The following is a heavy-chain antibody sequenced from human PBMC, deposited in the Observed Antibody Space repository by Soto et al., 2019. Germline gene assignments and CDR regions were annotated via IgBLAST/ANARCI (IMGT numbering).Heavy chain of an antibody. V-gene: IGHV1-2*02. Sequence: ASVKVSCKXSGYTFTGYYMHWVRQAPGQGLEWMGWINPNSGGTNYAQKFQGRVTMTRDTSISTAYMELSRLRSDDTAVYYCAAELTYCGGDCYPKGGDAFDIWGQGTMVTVS. CDR2: INPNSGGT. CDR1: GYTFTGYY. CDR3: AAELTYCGGDCYPKGGDAFDI. J-gene: IGHJ3*02. D-gene: IGHD2-21*02.